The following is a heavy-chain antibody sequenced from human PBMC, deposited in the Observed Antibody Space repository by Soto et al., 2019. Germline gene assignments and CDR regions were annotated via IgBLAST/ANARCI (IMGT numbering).Heavy chain of an antibody. J-gene: IGHJ4*02. CDR3: ARSRPTIVVVPAATILDY. V-gene: IGHV4-31*03. CDR2: IYYSGST. D-gene: IGHD2-2*01. Sequence: PSETLSLTCTVSGGSISRGGYYWSWIRQHPGKGLEWIGYIYYSGSTYYNPSLKSRVTISVDTSKNQFSLKLSSVTAADTAVYYCARSRPTIVVVPAATILDYWGQGTLVTVSS. CDR1: GGSISRGGYY.